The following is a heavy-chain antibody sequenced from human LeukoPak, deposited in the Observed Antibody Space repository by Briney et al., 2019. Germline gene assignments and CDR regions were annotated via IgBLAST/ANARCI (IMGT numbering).Heavy chain of an antibody. CDR2: ISAYNGNT. J-gene: IGHJ6*03. CDR3: ARALVIAAAGTPGGLTIYYMDV. V-gene: IGHV1-18*01. D-gene: IGHD6-13*01. Sequence: GASVKVSCKASGYTFTSYGISWVRQAPGQGLEWMGWISAYNGNTNYAQKLQGRVTMTTDTSTSTAYMELRSLRSDDTAVYYCARALVIAAAGTPGGLTIYYMDVWGKGTTVTVSS. CDR1: GYTFTSYG.